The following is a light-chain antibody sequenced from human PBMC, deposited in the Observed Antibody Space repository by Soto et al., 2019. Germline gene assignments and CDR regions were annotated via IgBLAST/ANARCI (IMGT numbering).Light chain of an antibody. V-gene: IGLV2-14*03. CDR2: HVT. Sequence: QSALAQPASVSGSPGQSITISCTGTSSDVGGYYYVSWYQHHPGKAPKLMIYHVTYRPSGVSNRYSGSKSGNSASLTISGLQADDEADYYCCSLTTSHTYVFGSGTKVTVL. CDR3: CSLTTSHTYV. CDR1: SSDVGGYYY. J-gene: IGLJ1*01.